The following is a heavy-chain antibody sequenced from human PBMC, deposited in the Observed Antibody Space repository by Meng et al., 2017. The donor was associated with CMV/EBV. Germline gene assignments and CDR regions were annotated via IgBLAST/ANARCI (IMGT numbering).Heavy chain of an antibody. J-gene: IGHJ4*02. CDR3: ARTDCSSTSCPKYYFDY. D-gene: IGHD2-2*01. CDR1: GFTFDAYG. Sequence: GGSLRLSCAASGFTFDAYGMSWVRQAPGKGPEWVSGINWNGGSTGYADSVKGRFTISRDNAKNSLYLQMNSLRAEDTALYYCARTDCSSTSCPKYYFDYWGQGTLVTVSS. V-gene: IGHV3-20*04. CDR2: INWNGGST.